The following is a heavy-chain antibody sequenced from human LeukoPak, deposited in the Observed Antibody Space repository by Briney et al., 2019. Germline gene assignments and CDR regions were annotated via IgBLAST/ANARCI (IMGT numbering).Heavy chain of an antibody. CDR1: GFTFSDYY. CDR2: ISSSGSTI. J-gene: IGHJ4*02. CDR3: ARDVDDYGDYVGVDY. D-gene: IGHD4-17*01. V-gene: IGHV3-11*04. Sequence: GGSLRLPCAASGFTFSDYYMSWIRQAPGKGLEWVSYISSSGSTIYYAYSVEGRFTISSDNAKNSLYLQMNSLRAEDTAVYYCARDVDDYGDYVGVDYWGQGTLVTVSS.